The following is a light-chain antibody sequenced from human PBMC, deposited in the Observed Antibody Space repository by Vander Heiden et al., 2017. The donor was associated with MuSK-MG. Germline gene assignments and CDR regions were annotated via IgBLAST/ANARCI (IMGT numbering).Light chain of an antibody. CDR3: QQDGSSPRT. CDR2: GAS. V-gene: IGKV3-20*01. CDR1: QSVSSSY. J-gene: IGKJ1*01. Sequence: EIVLTPSPGTLSLSPGERATLSCRASQSVSSSYLAWYQQKPGQAPRLLIYGASSRATGIPDRFSGSGSGTDFTLTISRLEPEDFAVYYCQQDGSSPRTFGQGTKVEIK.